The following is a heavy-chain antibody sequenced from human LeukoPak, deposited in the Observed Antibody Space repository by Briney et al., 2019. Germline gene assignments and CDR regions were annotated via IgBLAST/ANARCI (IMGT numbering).Heavy chain of an antibody. J-gene: IGHJ4*02. V-gene: IGHV5-51*01. CDR1: GYSFTSYW. D-gene: IGHD6-13*01. CDR3: ARHDSSSWSTSDY. Sequence: GESLKISCKGSGYSFTSYWIAWVRQMPGKGLEWMGIIYPDDSDTRYSPSFQGQVTISADKSISTAYLQWSSLKASDTAVFYCARHDSSSWSTSDYWGRGTLVTVSS. CDR2: IYPDDSDT.